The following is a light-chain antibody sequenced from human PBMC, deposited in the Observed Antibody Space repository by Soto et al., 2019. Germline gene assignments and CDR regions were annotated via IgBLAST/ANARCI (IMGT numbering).Light chain of an antibody. J-gene: IGKJ3*01. Sequence: DIQLTQSPSLLYASVGDRVTITCRASQDVSRNLAWYQQKPEKAPNLLIYAASTLRSGVPSRFSGSGSETEFTLTISSLQPEDFATYYCQQLNSYVFAVGPEPKVDIK. CDR3: QQLNSYVFA. V-gene: IGKV1-9*01. CDR2: AAS. CDR1: QDVSRN.